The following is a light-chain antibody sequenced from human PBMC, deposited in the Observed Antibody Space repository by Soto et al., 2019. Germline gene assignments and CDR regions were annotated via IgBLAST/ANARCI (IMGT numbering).Light chain of an antibody. CDR1: IHYDF. J-gene: IGLJ1*01. CDR2: EVS. CDR3: GSYTSSSNYV. V-gene: IGLV2-14*01. Sequence: QSVLTQPASVSGSPGQSITISCTGYIHYDFVSWYQQHPGTAPKLVIYEVSNRPSGTSDRFSGSKSGHTASLTISGLQTEDEADYYCGSYTSSSNYVFGTGTKLTVL.